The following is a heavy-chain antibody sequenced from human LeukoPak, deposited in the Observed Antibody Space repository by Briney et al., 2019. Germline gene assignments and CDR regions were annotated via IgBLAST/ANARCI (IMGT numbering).Heavy chain of an antibody. CDR2: INSDGSST. CDR1: GFTFSTYW. V-gene: IGHV3-74*01. D-gene: IGHD2-15*01. J-gene: IGHJ4*02. Sequence: GGSLRLSCTASGFTFSTYWINWVRQSPGKGLVWVSRINSDGSSTSYADSVKGRFTISRDNAKNTLYLQMNSLRAEDSAVYYCVTSYCSGGSCYSASGYWGQGTLVTVSS. CDR3: VTSYCSGGSCYSASGY.